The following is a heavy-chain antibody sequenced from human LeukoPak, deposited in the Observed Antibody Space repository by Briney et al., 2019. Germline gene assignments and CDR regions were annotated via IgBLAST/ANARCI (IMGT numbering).Heavy chain of an antibody. Sequence: GGSLRLSCAASGFTFSSYGMHWVRQAPGKGLEWVTVISYDGSKKYYADSVKGRFTISRDNAKNSLYLQMNSLRAEDTAVYYCEMNYYGSGSYGPRDYFDYWGQGTLVTVSS. CDR1: GFTFSSYG. CDR3: EMNYYGSGSYGPRDYFDY. V-gene: IGHV3-30*03. CDR2: ISYDGSKK. D-gene: IGHD3-10*01. J-gene: IGHJ4*02.